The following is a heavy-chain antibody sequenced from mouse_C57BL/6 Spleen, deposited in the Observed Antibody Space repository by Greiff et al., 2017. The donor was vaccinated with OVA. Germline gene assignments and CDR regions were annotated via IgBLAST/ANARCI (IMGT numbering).Heavy chain of an antibody. J-gene: IGHJ2*01. Sequence: EVKLVESGGGLVKPGGSLKLSCAASGFTFSDYGMHWVRQAPEKGLEWVAYISSGSSTIYYADPVKGRFPISRDNAKNTLFLQMTSLRSEDTAMYYCARAYYGYDPYWGQGTTLTVSS. CDR1: GFTFSDYG. CDR3: ARAYYGYDPY. V-gene: IGHV5-17*01. D-gene: IGHD2-2*01. CDR2: ISSGSSTI.